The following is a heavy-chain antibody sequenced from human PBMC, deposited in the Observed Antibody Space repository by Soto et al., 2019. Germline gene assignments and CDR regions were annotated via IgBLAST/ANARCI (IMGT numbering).Heavy chain of an antibody. CDR2: IYDSGST. Sequence: SETLSLTCTVSGGSISSYYWSWIRQPPGKGLEWIGYIYDSGSTNYNPSLNSRVTISLDTSKNQFSLKLNSMTAADTAVYFCATYDYYVMDVWGQGTTVTVSS. CDR1: GGSISSYY. J-gene: IGHJ6*02. V-gene: IGHV4-59*01. CDR3: ATYDYYVMDV.